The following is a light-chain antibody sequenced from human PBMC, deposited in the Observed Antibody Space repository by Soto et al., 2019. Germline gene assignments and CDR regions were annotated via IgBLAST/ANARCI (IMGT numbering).Light chain of an antibody. CDR3: HHSYITTRYT. CDR1: QSISSH. Sequence: DIQITQSPSSLSASVGDRVTITCRASQSISSHLNWYQHKPGRPPRLLIFASYILEGGVPSRFSGSGYYTYFTLTIDRLLPEEVATYFCHHSYITTRYTFGQGTKVEI. J-gene: IGKJ2*01. CDR2: ASY. V-gene: IGKV1-39*01.